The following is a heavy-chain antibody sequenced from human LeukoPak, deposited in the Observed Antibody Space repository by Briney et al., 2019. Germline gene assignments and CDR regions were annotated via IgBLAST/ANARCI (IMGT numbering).Heavy chain of an antibody. J-gene: IGHJ1*01. CDR2: IYYSGST. V-gene: IGHV4-59*12. CDR1: GGSISSYY. D-gene: IGHD6-6*01. Sequence: SETLSLTCTVSGGSISSYYWSWIRQPPGKGLEWIGYIYYSGSTNYNPSLKSRVTISVDTSKNQFSLKLSSVTAADTAVYYCARGAARPGYFQHWGQGTLVTVSS. CDR3: ARGAARPGYFQH.